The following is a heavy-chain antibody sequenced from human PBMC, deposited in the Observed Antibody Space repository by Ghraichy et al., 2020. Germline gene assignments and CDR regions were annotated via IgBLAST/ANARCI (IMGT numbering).Heavy chain of an antibody. CDR3: ARDIVATITPYYYGMDV. CDR1: GFTFSSYE. D-gene: IGHD5-12*01. CDR2: ISSSGSTI. J-gene: IGHJ6*02. V-gene: IGHV3-48*03. Sequence: GGSLRLSCAASGFTFSSYEMNWVRQAPGKGLEWVSYISSSGSTIYYADSVKGRFTISRDNAKNSLYLQMNSLRAEDTAVYYCARDIVATITPYYYGMDVWGQGTTVTVSS.